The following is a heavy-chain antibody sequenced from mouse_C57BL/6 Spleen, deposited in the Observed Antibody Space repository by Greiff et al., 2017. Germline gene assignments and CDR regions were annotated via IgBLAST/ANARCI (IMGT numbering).Heavy chain of an antibody. CDR1: GFTFSSYG. J-gene: IGHJ2*01. V-gene: IGHV5-6*01. Sequence: VQLQQSGGDLVKPGGSLKLSCAASGFTFSSYGMSWVRQTPDKRLEWVATISSGGSYTYYPDSVKGRFTISRDNAKNTLYLQMSSLKSEDTAMYYCAREDYGNYFDYWGQGTTLTVSS. CDR3: AREDYGNYFDY. D-gene: IGHD2-1*01. CDR2: ISSGGSYT.